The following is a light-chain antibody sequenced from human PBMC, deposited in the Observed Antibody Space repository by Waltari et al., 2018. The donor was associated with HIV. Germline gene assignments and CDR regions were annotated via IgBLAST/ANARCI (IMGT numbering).Light chain of an antibody. CDR2: DVS. CDR1: SSDVGGYKY. CDR3: CSYAGSYTLV. J-gene: IGLJ3*02. Sequence: QSALTQPRSVSGSPGQSVTISCTGTSSDVGGYKYVSWYQQHPGKAPNLMIYDVSKRPSGVPYRCSGSTSGNTASLTISGLQADDEADYYCCSYAGSYTLVFGGGTKLTVL. V-gene: IGLV2-11*01.